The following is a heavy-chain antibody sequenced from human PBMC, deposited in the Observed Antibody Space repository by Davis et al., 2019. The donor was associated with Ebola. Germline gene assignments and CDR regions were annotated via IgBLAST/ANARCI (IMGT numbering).Heavy chain of an antibody. CDR1: GGSISSYY. Sequence: MPSETLSLTCTVSGGSISSYYWSWIRQPPGKGLEWIGYIYYSGSTNYNPSLKSRVTISVDTSKNQFSLKLSSVTAADTAVYYCARGGEMATIINTWDYYYYYGMDVWGQGTTVTVSS. V-gene: IGHV4-59*01. D-gene: IGHD5-24*01. CDR3: ARGGEMATIINTWDYYYYYGMDV. J-gene: IGHJ6*02. CDR2: IYYSGST.